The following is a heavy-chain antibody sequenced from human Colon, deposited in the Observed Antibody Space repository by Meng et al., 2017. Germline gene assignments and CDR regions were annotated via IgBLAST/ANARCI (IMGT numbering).Heavy chain of an antibody. CDR2: IFHSGST. J-gene: IGHJ2*01. D-gene: IGHD2-21*01. V-gene: IGHV4-4*02. Sequence: QVQLQESGPGLVKPSVTLSLTCAVSGGSISSNNWWSWVRQPPGKGLEWIGEIFHSGSTNYNPSLKSRLTISVDKSKNQFSLKLSSVTAADTAVYYCARYGPYWYFDLWGRGTLVTVSS. CDR1: GGSISSNNW. CDR3: ARYGPYWYFDL.